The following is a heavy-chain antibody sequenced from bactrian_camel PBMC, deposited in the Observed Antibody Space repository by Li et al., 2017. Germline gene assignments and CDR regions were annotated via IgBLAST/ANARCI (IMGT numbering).Heavy chain of an antibody. Sequence: VQLVESGGGSVQAGGSLRLSCLASRTRSCMGWLREVPGKEREVVASIDGYGGTTYAPAVKGRFTITADNANNTLHLQMNSLKPEDTAVYYCAADLGWCGSRPLQRHFRNWGQGTQVTVS. CDR1: RTRSC. CDR3: AADLGWCGSRPLQRHFRN. J-gene: IGHJ6*01. D-gene: IGHD2*01. V-gene: IGHV3-2*01. CDR2: IDGYGGTT.